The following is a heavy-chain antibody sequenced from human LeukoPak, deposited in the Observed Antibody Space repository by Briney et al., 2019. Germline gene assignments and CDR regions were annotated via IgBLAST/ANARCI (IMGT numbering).Heavy chain of an antibody. CDR3: ARGADDYGDYENAFDI. Sequence: GGSLRLSCAASGFTFSSHRMNWVRQTPGKGLEWVSSISSSTSYIYYADSVKGRFTISRDNAKNSLYLQMNSLRVEDTAVYYCARGADDYGDYENAFDIWGQGTMVTVSS. CDR1: GFTFSSHR. V-gene: IGHV3-21*01. CDR2: ISSSTSYI. D-gene: IGHD4-17*01. J-gene: IGHJ3*02.